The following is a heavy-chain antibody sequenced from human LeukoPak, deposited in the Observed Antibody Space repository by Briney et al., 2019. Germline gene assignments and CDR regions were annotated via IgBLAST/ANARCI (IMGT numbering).Heavy chain of an antibody. D-gene: IGHD5-24*01. J-gene: IGHJ4*02. CDR3: AREVNGYNGFDY. Sequence: PGGSLRLSCAASGFTFSSYGMDWVRQAPGKGLEWVSVIYSGGSTYYADSVKGRFTISRDNSKNTLYLQMNSLRAEDTAVYYCAREVNGYNGFDYWGQGTLVTVSS. V-gene: IGHV3-NL1*01. CDR1: GFTFSSYG. CDR2: IYSGGST.